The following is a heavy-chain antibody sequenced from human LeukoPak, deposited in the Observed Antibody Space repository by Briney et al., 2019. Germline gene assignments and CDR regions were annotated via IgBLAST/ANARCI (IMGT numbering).Heavy chain of an antibody. CDR3: ARDLVSRIAAAGTPRFDY. CDR1: GFTFSSYA. V-gene: IGHV3-30*04. J-gene: IGHJ4*02. CDR2: VSYDGSNK. D-gene: IGHD6-13*01. Sequence: GRSLRLSCAASGFTFSSYAMHWVRQAPGKGLEWVAVVSYDGSNKYYADSVKGRFTISRDNSKNTLYLQMNSLRAEDTAVYYCARDLVSRIAAAGTPRFDYWGQGTLVTVSS.